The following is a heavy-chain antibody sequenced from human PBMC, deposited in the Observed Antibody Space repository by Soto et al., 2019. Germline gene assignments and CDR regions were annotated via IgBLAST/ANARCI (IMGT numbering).Heavy chain of an antibody. Sequence: PGESLKISCKGSGYSFTSYWIGWVRQMPGKGLEWMGIIYPGDSDTRYSPSFQGQVTISADKSISTAYLQWSSLKASDTAMYYCARGPSLDYGDYVTYNDYWGQGTLVTVSS. CDR2: IYPGDSDT. CDR3: ARGPSLDYGDYVTYNDY. V-gene: IGHV5-51*01. J-gene: IGHJ4*02. D-gene: IGHD4-17*01. CDR1: GYSFTSYW.